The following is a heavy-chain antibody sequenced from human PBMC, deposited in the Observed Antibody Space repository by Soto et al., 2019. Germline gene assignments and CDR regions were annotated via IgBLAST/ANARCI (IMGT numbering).Heavy chain of an antibody. CDR2: INPNSGGT. D-gene: IGHD3-22*01. CDR1: GYTFTGYY. J-gene: IGHJ6*02. Sequence: ASVKVSCKASGYTFTGYYMHWVRQAPGQGLEWMGWINPNSGGTNYAQKFQGWVTMTRDTSISTAYMELSRLRSDDTAVHYCARGGGVYYDSSGYYRVMDYYYGMDVWGQGTTVTSP. CDR3: ARGGGVYYDSSGYYRVMDYYYGMDV. V-gene: IGHV1-2*04.